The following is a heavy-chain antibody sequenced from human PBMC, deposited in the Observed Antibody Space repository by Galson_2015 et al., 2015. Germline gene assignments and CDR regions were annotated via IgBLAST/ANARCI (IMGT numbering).Heavy chain of an antibody. CDR3: ARPYCTGGSCYRWFDP. J-gene: IGHJ5*02. V-gene: IGHV1-8*01. D-gene: IGHD2-15*01. CDR2: MNPNSGLT. Sequence: SVKVSCKASGYTFTTYEIYWVRQAPGQGLEWMGWMNPNSGLTSYAQKFQGRVTMTRDISITTAYMELTDLRSEDTAVYYCARPYCTGGSCYRWFDPWGQGTLVTVSS. CDR1: GYTFTTYE.